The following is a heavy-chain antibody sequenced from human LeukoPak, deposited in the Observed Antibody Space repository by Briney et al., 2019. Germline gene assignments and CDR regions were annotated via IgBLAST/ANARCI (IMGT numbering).Heavy chain of an antibody. CDR1: GGSISSYY. V-gene: IGHV4-59*01. D-gene: IGHD3-10*01. CDR3: ARGLVRGVSSFDY. Sequence: SETLSLTCTVSGGSISSYYWSWIRQPPGKGLEWIGYIYYSGGTNYNPSLKSRVTISVDTSKNQFSLKLSSVTAADTAVYYCARGLVRGVSSFDYWGQGTLVTVSS. CDR2: IYYSGGT. J-gene: IGHJ4*02.